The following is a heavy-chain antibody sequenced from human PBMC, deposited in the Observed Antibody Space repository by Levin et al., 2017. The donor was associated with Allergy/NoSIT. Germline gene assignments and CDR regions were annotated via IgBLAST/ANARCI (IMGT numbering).Heavy chain of an antibody. CDR1: GFTFSSYS. CDR3: AGSGIAVAEGH. CDR2: ISSSSSYI. V-gene: IGHV3-21*01. D-gene: IGHD6-19*01. J-gene: IGHJ4*02. Sequence: GGSLRLSCAASGFTFSSYSMNWVRQAPGKGLEWVSSISSSSSYIYYADSVKGRFTISRDNAKNSLYLQMNSLRAEDTAVYYCAGSGIAVAEGHWGQGTLVTVSS.